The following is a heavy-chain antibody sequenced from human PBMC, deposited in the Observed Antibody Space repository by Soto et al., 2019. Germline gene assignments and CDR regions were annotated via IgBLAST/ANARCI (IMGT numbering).Heavy chain of an antibody. CDR2: ITHDGST. CDR1: GFTFSNYW. J-gene: IGHJ4*02. CDR3: LRDSHGDY. Sequence: EVQLVESGGGLVQPGGSLRLSCAASGFTFSNYWMHWVRQAPGKGLAWVARITHDGSTDYAGAVRGRFTVSRDNAENMLYLQMNSLRDDDTALADCLRDSHGDYWGQGTLVTVSS. V-gene: IGHV3-74*01.